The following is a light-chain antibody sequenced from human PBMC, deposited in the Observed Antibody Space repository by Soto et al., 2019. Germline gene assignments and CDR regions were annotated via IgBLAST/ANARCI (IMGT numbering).Light chain of an antibody. CDR1: QSVSSY. V-gene: IGKV3-11*01. J-gene: IGKJ2*01. CDR3: QQRSNWPPYT. Sequence: EIVLTQSPATLSLSPGERATLSCRASQSVSSYLAWYQQKPGQAPRLLIYDASNRATGIPARFSGSGSGTDFTLTISSLQPKDFAVDYCQQRSNWPPYTFGQGTKLEIK. CDR2: DAS.